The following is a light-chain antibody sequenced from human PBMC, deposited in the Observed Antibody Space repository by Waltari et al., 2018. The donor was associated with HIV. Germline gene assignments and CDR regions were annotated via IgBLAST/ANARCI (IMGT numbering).Light chain of an antibody. CDR2: DDF. V-gene: IGLV3-21*02. J-gene: IGLJ1*01. CDR1: SIGSKS. Sequence: SYVLTQPPSVSVAPGQTPRIPCGGNSIGSKSVHWYQQKPGQAPVMVVYDDFDRPSGIPERFSGSNSGNTATLTISRVEAGDEADYFCQVWDSSSEYVFGSGTKVTVL. CDR3: QVWDSSSEYV.